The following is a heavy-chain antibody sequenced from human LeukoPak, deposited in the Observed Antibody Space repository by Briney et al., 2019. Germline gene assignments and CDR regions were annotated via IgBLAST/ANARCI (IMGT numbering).Heavy chain of an antibody. Sequence: SETLSLTCAVSGHSISTGYYWGWIRQRPGKGLEWIGSMSHNRGTYYNPSLKSRVTISMDTSKNQISLRLTSVTAADTAVYYCASYYASGVSAYNYYGMDVWGKGTTVTVSS. V-gene: IGHV4-38-2*01. CDR1: GHSISTGYY. CDR3: ASYYASGVSAYNYYGMDV. CDR2: MSHNRGT. J-gene: IGHJ6*04. D-gene: IGHD3-10*01.